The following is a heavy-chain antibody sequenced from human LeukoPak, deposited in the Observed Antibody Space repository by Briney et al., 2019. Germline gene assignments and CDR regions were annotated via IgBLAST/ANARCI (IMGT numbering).Heavy chain of an antibody. CDR1: GFTFSSYD. J-gene: IGHJ4*02. CDR3: ARANTPFADY. V-gene: IGHV3-30*09. CDR2: ISYDGSNK. Sequence: GRSLRLSCAASGFTFSSYDMHWVRQAPGQGLEWVAVISYDGSNKYYADSVKGRFAISRDNSKNTVYLQMNSLRVEDTAVYYCARANTPFADYWGQGTLVTVSS. D-gene: IGHD2-2*02.